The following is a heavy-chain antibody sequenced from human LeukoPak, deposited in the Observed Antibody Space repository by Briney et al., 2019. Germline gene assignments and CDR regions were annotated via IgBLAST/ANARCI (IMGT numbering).Heavy chain of an antibody. CDR3: AKELVWGSYRYYFDY. D-gene: IGHD3-16*02. V-gene: IGHV3-33*06. J-gene: IGHJ4*02. CDR2: IWYDGSNK. Sequence: GGSLRLSCAASGFTFSSYGMHWVRQAPGNGLEWVAVIWYDGSNKYYADSVKGRFTISRDNSKNTLYLQMNSLRAEDTAVYYCAKELVWGSYRYYFDYWGQGTLVTVSS. CDR1: GFTFSSYG.